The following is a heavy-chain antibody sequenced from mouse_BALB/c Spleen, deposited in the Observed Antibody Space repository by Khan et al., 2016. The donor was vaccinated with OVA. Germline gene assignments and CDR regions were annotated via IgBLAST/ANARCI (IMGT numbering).Heavy chain of an antibody. D-gene: IGHD1-1*01. Sequence: EVELVESGGGLVQPVGSRKLSCAASGFTFNSYGMHWVRQAPEKGLEWVAYISGDSNTIYYTDTVKGRFTISRDNPKNTLFLQMTSLMSEDTAMYYCATSYFYGYYFDYWGPGTTLTVS. CDR2: ISGDSNTI. V-gene: IGHV5-17*02. CDR3: ATSYFYGYYFDY. J-gene: IGHJ2*01. CDR1: GFTFNSYG.